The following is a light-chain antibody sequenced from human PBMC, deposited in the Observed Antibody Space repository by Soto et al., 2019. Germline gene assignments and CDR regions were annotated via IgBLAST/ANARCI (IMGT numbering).Light chain of an antibody. CDR1: SSNIGADYD. CDR2: GNI. J-gene: IGLJ1*01. V-gene: IGLV1-40*01. CDR3: QSYDTSLGFV. Sequence: QSVLTRPPSVSGAPGQRVTFSCFGSSSNIGADYDVHWYQQLPGTAPKLLIYGNINRPSGVPDRFSGSKSGASAALAITGFQPENAAHYYSQSYDTSLGFVFGSGTKLTVL.